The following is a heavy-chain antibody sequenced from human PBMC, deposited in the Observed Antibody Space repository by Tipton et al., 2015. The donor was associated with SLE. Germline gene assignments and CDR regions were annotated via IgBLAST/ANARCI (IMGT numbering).Heavy chain of an antibody. CDR3: ARAECCSSTSCSYYMDV. CDR1: GGSISSYY. Sequence: TLSLTCTVSGGSISSYYWSWIRQPPGKGLEWIGYIYYSGSTNYNPSLKSRVTISVDTSKNQFSLKLSSVTAADTAVYYCARAECCSSTSCSYYMDVWGKGTTVTVSS. V-gene: IGHV4-59*01. D-gene: IGHD2-2*01. CDR2: IYYSGST. J-gene: IGHJ6*03.